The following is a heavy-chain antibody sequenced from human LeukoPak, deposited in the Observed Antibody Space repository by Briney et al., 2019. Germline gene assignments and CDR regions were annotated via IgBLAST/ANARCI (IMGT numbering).Heavy chain of an antibody. V-gene: IGHV3-21*01. CDR2: ISSSSSYI. D-gene: IGHD6-6*01. CDR3: ARDGSSSSPLLYYYYGMDV. CDR1: GFTFDDYA. J-gene: IGHJ6*02. Sequence: GGSLRLSCAASGFTFDDYAMHWVRQAPGKGLEWVSSISSSSSYIYYADSVKGRFTISRDNAKNSLYLQMNSLRAEDTAVYYCARDGSSSSPLLYYYYGMDVWGQGTTVTVSS.